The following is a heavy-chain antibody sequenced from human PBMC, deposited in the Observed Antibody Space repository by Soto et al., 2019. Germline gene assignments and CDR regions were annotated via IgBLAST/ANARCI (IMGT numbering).Heavy chain of an antibody. D-gene: IGHD6-13*01. CDR2: ISYDGSNK. CDR3: AKDRRYSSSWDNDY. V-gene: IGHV3-30*18. Sequence: VAVISYDGSNKYYADSVKGRFTISRDNSKNTLFLQMNSLRAEDTAVYYCAKDRRYSSSWDNDYWGQGTLVTVSS. J-gene: IGHJ4*02.